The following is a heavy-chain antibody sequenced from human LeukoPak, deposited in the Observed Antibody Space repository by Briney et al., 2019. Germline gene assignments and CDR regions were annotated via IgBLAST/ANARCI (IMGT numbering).Heavy chain of an antibody. CDR3: ARDRGTTGFDY. D-gene: IGHD4-11*01. J-gene: IGHJ4*02. CDR2: INPSGGST. Sequence: ASVKVSCKASGYTFTSYYMHWVRQAPGQGLEWMGIINPSGGSTSYAQKFQGRVTITRNTSISTAYMELSSLRSEDTAVYYCARDRGTTGFDYWGQGTLVTVSS. V-gene: IGHV1-46*01. CDR1: GYTFTSYY.